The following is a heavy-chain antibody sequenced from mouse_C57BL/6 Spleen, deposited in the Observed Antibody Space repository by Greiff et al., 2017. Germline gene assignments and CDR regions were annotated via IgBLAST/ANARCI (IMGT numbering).Heavy chain of an antibody. J-gene: IGHJ1*03. CDR3: TRETAQASYWYFDV. D-gene: IGHD3-2*02. V-gene: IGHV5-9-1*02. CDR1: GFTFSSYA. CDR2: ISSGGDYI. Sequence: EVKLVESGEGLVKPGGSLKISCAASGFTFSSYAMSWVRQTPEKRLEWVAYISSGGDYIYYADTVKGRFTISRDNARNTLYLQLSSLKSEDTAMYYCTRETAQASYWYFDVWGTGTTVTVSS.